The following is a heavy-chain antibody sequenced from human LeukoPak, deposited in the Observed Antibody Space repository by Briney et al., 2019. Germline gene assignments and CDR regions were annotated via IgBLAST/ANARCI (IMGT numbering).Heavy chain of an antibody. D-gene: IGHD3-3*01. V-gene: IGHV4-34*01. CDR2: VNYSGNT. J-gene: IGHJ4*02. CDR3: ARMTDFWNEYYDSYFDY. CDR1: GGSIRGNY. Sequence: PSETLSLTCSVSGGSIRGNYWSWIRQTQGKGLEWIGEVNYSGNTNYNPSVKSRVAISVDMSKNHSSLRLNSVTAADTAVYYCARMTDFWNEYYDSYFDYWGQGTLVIVSS.